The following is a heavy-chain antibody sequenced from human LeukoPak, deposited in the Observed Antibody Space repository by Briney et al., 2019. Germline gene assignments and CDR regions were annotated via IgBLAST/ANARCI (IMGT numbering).Heavy chain of an antibody. CDR1: GESISMHY. Sequence: SQTLSLTCGVSGESISMHYCSGIRQPPGKGLEWSGYIDHTVSTNYNPSLNSRVTISMDMSTNHFSLELSAVTAADTAVYFCARGRVSSSRWSSTYYYYFYLDVWGKGTTVTVSS. V-gene: IGHV4-59*11. J-gene: IGHJ6*03. D-gene: IGHD6-13*01. CDR3: ARGRVSSSRWSSTYYYYFYLDV. CDR2: IDHTVST.